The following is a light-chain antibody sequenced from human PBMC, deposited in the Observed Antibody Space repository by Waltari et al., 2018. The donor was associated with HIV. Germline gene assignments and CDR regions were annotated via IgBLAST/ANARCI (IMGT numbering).Light chain of an antibody. CDR2: STR. V-gene: IGLV7-43*01. CDR1: AGALPKDSY. J-gene: IGLJ2*01. Sequence: QPVGTQEPSLTVSPGRTVASTCASSAGALPKDSYANWVQQKLGQPPRALIYSTRYRQSWTPARFSGSLLGGKAVLTLSGVQPGDDAEYYCLRYNDGAHVVCCGGTKLAV. CDR3: LRYNDGAHVV.